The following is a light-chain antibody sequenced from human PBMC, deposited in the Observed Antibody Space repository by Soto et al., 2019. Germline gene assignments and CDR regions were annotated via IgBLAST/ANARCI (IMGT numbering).Light chain of an antibody. Sequence: EIVLTQSPGTLSLSPGEGATLSCRASQSISSNFLAWYQQKRGQAPRLLIHGASNRATGIPDRFSGSGSGTDFTLTISRLEPEDFVVYYCQQYESSPRTFGQGTKV. V-gene: IGKV3-20*01. CDR3: QQYESSPRT. CDR1: QSISSNF. J-gene: IGKJ1*01. CDR2: GAS.